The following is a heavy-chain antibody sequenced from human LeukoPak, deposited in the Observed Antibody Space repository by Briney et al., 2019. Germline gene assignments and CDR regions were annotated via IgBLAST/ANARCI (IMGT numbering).Heavy chain of an antibody. Sequence: PGASVKVSCKASGGTFSSYAISWVRQAPGQGLEWMGRIIPILGMANYAQKFQGRVTITADKSTSTAYMELSSLRAEDTAVYYCAREVAVAGSDFDYWGQGTLVTVSS. D-gene: IGHD6-19*01. CDR3: AREVAVAGSDFDY. CDR1: GGTFSSYA. CDR2: IIPILGMA. V-gene: IGHV1-69*04. J-gene: IGHJ4*02.